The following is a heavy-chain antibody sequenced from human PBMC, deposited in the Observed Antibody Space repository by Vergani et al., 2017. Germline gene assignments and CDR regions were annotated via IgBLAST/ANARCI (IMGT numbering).Heavy chain of an antibody. D-gene: IGHD3-22*01. CDR3: ARVGITMIVVAPLDY. CDR2: INPSGGST. J-gene: IGHJ4*02. V-gene: IGHV1-46*03. Sequence: QVQLVQSGAEVKKPGASVKVSCKASGYTFTSYYMHWVRQAPGQGLEWMGIINPSGGSTSYAQKFQGGVTMTRDTSTSTVYMELSSLRSEDTAVYYCARVGITMIVVAPLDYWGQGTLVTVSS. CDR1: GYTFTSYY.